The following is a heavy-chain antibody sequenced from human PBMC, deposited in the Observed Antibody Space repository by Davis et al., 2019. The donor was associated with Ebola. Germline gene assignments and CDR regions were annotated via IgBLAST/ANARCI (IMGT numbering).Heavy chain of an antibody. CDR2: ISGSGGST. J-gene: IGHJ4*02. D-gene: IGHD4-23*01. V-gene: IGHV3-23*01. CDR3: ANLDYGDNSGFDY. CDR1: GFTFSDYY. Sequence: GESLKISCAASGFTFSDYYMSWIRQAPGKGLEWVSAISGSGGSTYYADSVKGRFTISRDNSKNTLYLQMNSLRAEDTAVYYCANLDYGDNSGFDYWGQGTLVTVSS.